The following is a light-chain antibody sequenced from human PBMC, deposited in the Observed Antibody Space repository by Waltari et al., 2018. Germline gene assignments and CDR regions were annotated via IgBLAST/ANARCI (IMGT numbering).Light chain of an antibody. CDR2: KAS. CDR3: QQCHSYS. V-gene: IGKV1-5*03. CDR1: QSVRTR. Sequence: DIQMTQSPSTLSASVGDRVTITCRASQSVRTRLAWYQQKPGKAPKLLIYKASSLESGVPSRFSGSGSGTEFTLTISSLQPDDFATYYCQQCHSYSFGQGTKVEI. J-gene: IGKJ2*01.